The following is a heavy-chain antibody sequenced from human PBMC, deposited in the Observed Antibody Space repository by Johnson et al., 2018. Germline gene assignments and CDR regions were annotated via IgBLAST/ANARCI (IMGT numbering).Heavy chain of an antibody. J-gene: IGHJ6*03. Sequence: SYAMSWVRQAPGKGLEWVSAISGSGGSTYYADSLKGRLTISRDNSKNTLYLEMKSLRTEDTAVYYCVSGAPLGGNYSYYYQYMDVWGKGTTVTVSS. D-gene: IGHD4-23*01. CDR1: SYA. V-gene: IGHV3-23*01. CDR2: ISGSGGST. CDR3: VSGAPLGGNYSYYYQYMDV.